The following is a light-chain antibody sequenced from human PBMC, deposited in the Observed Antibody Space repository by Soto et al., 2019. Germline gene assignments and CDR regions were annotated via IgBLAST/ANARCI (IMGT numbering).Light chain of an antibody. CDR1: TGAVTSSHY. CDR3: LVSHNDARV. CDR2: DTT. V-gene: IGLV7-46*01. J-gene: IGLJ3*02. Sequence: QAVVTQEPSLTVSPGGTVTLTCGSSTGAVTSSHYPYWFQQKPGQAPRTLIYDTTNTHSWTPARFSGSLLGGKAALTLSGAQPEDEADYYCLVSHNDARVFGGWTKVTVL.